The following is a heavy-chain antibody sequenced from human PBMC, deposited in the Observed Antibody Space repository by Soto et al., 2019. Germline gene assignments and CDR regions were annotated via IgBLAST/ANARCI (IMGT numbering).Heavy chain of an antibody. CDR1: GFTFSRYA. V-gene: IGHV3-48*04. Sequence: GESLKISCAASGFTFSRYAMNWVRQAPGKGLEWISYISSGSSTIHYADSVKGRFTISRDNAKNSLSLQMNSLSPEDTAVYYCARDPSLGANFYNYMDVWGKGTTVTVSS. CDR3: ARDPSLGANFYNYMDV. J-gene: IGHJ6*03. CDR2: ISSGSSTI.